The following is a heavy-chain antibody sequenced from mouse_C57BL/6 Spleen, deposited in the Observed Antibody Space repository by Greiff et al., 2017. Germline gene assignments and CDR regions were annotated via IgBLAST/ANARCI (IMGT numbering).Heavy chain of an antibody. J-gene: IGHJ1*03. CDR1: GYTFTDYY. D-gene: IGHD3-3*01. Sequence: VQLKESGPVLVKPGASVKMSCKASGYTFTDYYMNWVKQSHGKSLEWIGVLNPYNGGTSYNQKFKGKATLTVDKSSSTAYMELNSLTSGDSAVYYCARRARGGYFDVWGKGTRVTVSS. CDR3: ARRARGGYFDV. CDR2: LNPYNGGT. V-gene: IGHV1-19*01.